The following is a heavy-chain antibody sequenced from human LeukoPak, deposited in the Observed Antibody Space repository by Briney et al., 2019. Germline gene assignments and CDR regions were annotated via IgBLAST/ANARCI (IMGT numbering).Heavy chain of an antibody. V-gene: IGHV3-30*02. CDR2: IRYDGSNK. J-gene: IGHJ4*02. CDR3: AKDLTTVTTQGDY. CDR1: GFTFSSYG. Sequence: GGSLRLSCAASGFTFSSYGMSWVRQAPGKGLEWVTFIRYDGSNKYYADSVKGRFTISRDNSKNTLYLQMNSLRAEDTAVYYCAKDLTTVTTQGDYWGQGTLVTVSS. D-gene: IGHD4-17*01.